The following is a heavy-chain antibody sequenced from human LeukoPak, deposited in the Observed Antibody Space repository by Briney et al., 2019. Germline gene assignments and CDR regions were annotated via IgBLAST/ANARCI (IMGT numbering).Heavy chain of an antibody. V-gene: IGHV3-21*01. Sequence: GGSLRLSCAASGFTFSSYSMNWVRQAPGKGLEWVSSISSSSSYIYYADSVKGRFTISRDNAKNSLYLQMNSLRAEDTAVYYCANVLSGSLSIFAYWGQGTLVTVSS. CDR3: ANVLSGSLSIFAY. CDR1: GFTFSSYS. D-gene: IGHD1-26*01. J-gene: IGHJ4*02. CDR2: ISSSSSYI.